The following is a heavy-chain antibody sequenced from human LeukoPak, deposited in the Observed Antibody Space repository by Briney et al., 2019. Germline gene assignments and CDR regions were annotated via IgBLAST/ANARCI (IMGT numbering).Heavy chain of an antibody. CDR2: ISWNSGSI. Sequence: PGGSLRLSCAASGFTFDDYAMHWVRQAPGKGLEWVSGISWNSGSIGYADSVKGRFTISRDNAKNSLYLQMNSLRAEDTAVYYCARAAPEQKDSSGYYFDYWGQGTLVTVSS. J-gene: IGHJ4*02. CDR3: ARAAPEQKDSSGYYFDY. CDR1: GFTFDDYA. V-gene: IGHV3-9*01. D-gene: IGHD3-22*01.